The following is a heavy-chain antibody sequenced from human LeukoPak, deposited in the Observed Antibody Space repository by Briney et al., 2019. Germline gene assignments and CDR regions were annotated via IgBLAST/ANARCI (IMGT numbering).Heavy chain of an antibody. CDR1: GFTFSSYA. CDR3: AKDRGVVVPENWFDP. CDR2: ISGSGGST. Sequence: GGPLRLSCAASGFTFSSYAMSWVRQATGKGLEWVSAISGSGGSTYYADSVKGRFTISRDNSKNTLYLQMNSLRAEDTAVYYCAKDRGVVVPENWFDPWGQGTLVTVSS. V-gene: IGHV3-23*01. J-gene: IGHJ5*02. D-gene: IGHD2-2*01.